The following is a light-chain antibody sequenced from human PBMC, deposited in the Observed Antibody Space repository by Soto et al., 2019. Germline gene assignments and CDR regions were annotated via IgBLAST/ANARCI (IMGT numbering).Light chain of an antibody. CDR1: GSDIGAYNY. V-gene: IGLV2-14*01. CDR3: SSFTTSYFYV. J-gene: IGLJ1*01. Sequence: QSVLTQPASVSGSPGQSITISCTGSGSDIGAYNYVSWYQQHPGKAPKLLIHGVTRRPSGVSSRFSASKSAYTASLTISGLQAADEATYFCSSFTTSYFYVFGPGTKVTVL. CDR2: GVT.